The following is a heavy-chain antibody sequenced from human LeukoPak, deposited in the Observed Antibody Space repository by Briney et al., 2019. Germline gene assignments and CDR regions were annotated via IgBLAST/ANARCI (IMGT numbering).Heavy chain of an antibody. CDR1: GYTFTDYP. V-gene: IGHV7-4-1*02. CDR3: ARAGLTCSKVAFDV. J-gene: IGHJ3*01. Sequence: ASVKVSCKASGYTFTDYPMNWVRQAPGQGLEWMGWINTDTGNPTYAQGFTGHYVFSLDTSVSTAYLQIISLKAEDTAVYYCARAGLTCSKVAFDVWGQGTMVTVSS. CDR2: INTDTGNP. D-gene: IGHD1-20*01.